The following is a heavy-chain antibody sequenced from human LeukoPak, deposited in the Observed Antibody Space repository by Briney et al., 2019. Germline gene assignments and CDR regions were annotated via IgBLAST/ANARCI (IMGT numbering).Heavy chain of an antibody. Sequence: SDTLSLTCAVCGGSFSGYYWRWLRQPPGKGLEWIGEINHSGSTNYNPSLKSRVTIPVDTSKNQFSPKLSSVTAADTAVYYCATSKYSSSSTGSKSYDYWGQGTLVTVSS. CDR1: GGSFSGYY. J-gene: IGHJ4*02. V-gene: IGHV4-34*01. CDR3: ATSKYSSSSTGSKSYDY. D-gene: IGHD6-6*01. CDR2: INHSGST.